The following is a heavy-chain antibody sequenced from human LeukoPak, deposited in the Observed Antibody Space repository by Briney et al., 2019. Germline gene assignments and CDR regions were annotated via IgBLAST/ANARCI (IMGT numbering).Heavy chain of an antibody. CDR3: SRSIVGATPIDY. V-gene: IGHV1-2*02. Sequence: ASVKVFCKVYGYTFTDYYLHWVRQAPGQGLEWMGWINPKSGGTNYAQKFQDRVTMTRDTSISTAYMELTRLRSDDSAVYYCSRSIVGATPIDYWGQGTLVTVSS. J-gene: IGHJ4*02. D-gene: IGHD1-26*01. CDR1: GYTFTDYY. CDR2: INPKSGGT.